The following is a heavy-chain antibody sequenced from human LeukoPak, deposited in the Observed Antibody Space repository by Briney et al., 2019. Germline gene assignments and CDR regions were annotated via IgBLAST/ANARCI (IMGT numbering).Heavy chain of an antibody. Sequence: AGSLRLSCAASGVTFSSGWISWIRKAPEQGLDRVANVSPDGDRENYVDSVKGRFSISRDNAKNSLFLQMHSLSAEDTAVYYCASKFAYCSGGSCALGGQGTLVTVPS. CDR1: GVTFSSGW. CDR2: VSPDGDRE. V-gene: IGHV3-7*01. J-gene: IGHJ4*02. CDR3: ASKFAYCSGGSCAL. D-gene: IGHD2-15*01.